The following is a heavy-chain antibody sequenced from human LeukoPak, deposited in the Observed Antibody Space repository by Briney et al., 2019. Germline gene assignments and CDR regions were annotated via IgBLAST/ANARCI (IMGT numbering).Heavy chain of an antibody. D-gene: IGHD6-19*01. CDR1: GGSISSYY. V-gene: IGHV4-59*01. CDR2: IYYSGGT. Sequence: SETLSLTCTVSGGSISSYYWSWIRQPPGKGLEWIGYIYYSGGTNYNPSLKSRVTMSVDTAKNQFSLKLTSVTAADTAVYYCARAGGLAVAAADLDFWGQGTLVTVSS. CDR3: ARAGGLAVAAADLDF. J-gene: IGHJ4*02.